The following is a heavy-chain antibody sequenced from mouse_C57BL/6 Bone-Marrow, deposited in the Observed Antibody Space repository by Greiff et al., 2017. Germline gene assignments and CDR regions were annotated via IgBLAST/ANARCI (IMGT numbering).Heavy chain of an antibody. CDR2: INPNNGGT. CDR3: AREGGNYGGAMDY. CDR1: GYTFTDYN. D-gene: IGHD2-1*01. V-gene: IGHV1-22*01. J-gene: IGHJ4*01. Sequence: EVQLQESGPELVKPGASVKMSCKASGYTFTDYNMPWVKQSPGKSLEWIGYINPNNGGTSYNQKFKGKATLTVNKSSSTAYLQLRSLTSEESAVYYCAREGGNYGGAMDYWGQGTSVTVSS.